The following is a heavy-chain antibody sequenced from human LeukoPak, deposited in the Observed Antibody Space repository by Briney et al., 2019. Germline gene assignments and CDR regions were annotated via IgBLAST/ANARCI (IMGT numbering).Heavy chain of an antibody. V-gene: IGHV1-69*13. Sequence: GASVKVSCKASGDTFSDYAITWVRQAPGQGLEWMGGIIPIFGTANYAQKFQGRVTITADESTNTAYVELSSLRSEDTAVYYCAREIGIVATRLGYRAFDIWGQGTMVTVSS. CDR3: AREIGIVATRLGYRAFDI. CDR1: GDTFSDYA. CDR2: IIPIFGTA. D-gene: IGHD1-26*01. J-gene: IGHJ3*02.